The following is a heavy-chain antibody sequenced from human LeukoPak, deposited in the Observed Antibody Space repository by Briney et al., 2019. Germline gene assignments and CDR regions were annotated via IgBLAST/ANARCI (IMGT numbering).Heavy chain of an antibody. V-gene: IGHV4-59*08. Sequence: SETLSLTCTVSGGSISSYYWSWIRQPPGKGLEWIGYIYYSGSTNYNPSLKSRVTISVDTSKNQFSLKLSSVTAADTAVYYCARHHLNLGYCSGGSCYSLYYYYYGMDVWGQGTTVTVSS. CDR2: IYYSGST. D-gene: IGHD2-15*01. CDR1: GGSISSYY. CDR3: ARHHLNLGYCSGGSCYSLYYYYYGMDV. J-gene: IGHJ6*02.